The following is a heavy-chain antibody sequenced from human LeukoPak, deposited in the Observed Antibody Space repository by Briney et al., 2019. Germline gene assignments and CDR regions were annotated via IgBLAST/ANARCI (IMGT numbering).Heavy chain of an antibody. D-gene: IGHD3-9*01. V-gene: IGHV3-74*03. CDR1: GFSFGTYW. CDR2: INDDGTES. CDR3: AKDVGYDILTGYYSYASDY. Sequence: GGSLRLSCATSGFSFGTYWMHWVRQAPGKGLVWVSRINDDGTESSYADSVKGRFTISRDNSKNTLCLQMNSLRAEDTAVYYCAKDVGYDILTGYYSYASDYWGQGTLVTVSS. J-gene: IGHJ4*02.